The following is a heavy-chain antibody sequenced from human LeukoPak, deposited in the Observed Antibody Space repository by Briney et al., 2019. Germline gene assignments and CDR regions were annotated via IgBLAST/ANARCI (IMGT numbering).Heavy chain of an antibody. Sequence: GGSLRLSCAASGFTFSSYGMHWVRQAPGKGLEWVAVISYDGSNKYYADSVKGRFTISRDNSKNTLHLQMNSLRAEDTAVYCCAKRSTATDFDYWGQGTLVTVSS. CDR1: GFTFSSYG. CDR2: ISYDGSNK. D-gene: IGHD4-17*01. CDR3: AKRSTATDFDY. V-gene: IGHV3-30*18. J-gene: IGHJ4*02.